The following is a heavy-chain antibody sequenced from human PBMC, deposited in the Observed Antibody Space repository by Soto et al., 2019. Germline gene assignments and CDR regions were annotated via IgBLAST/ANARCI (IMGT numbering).Heavy chain of an antibody. D-gene: IGHD2-2*02. CDR3: ARYPYCSSTSCYTGVGYYYYYGMDV. Sequence: SVKVSCKASGGTFSSYAISWVRQAPGQGLEWMGGIITIFGTANYAQKFQGRVTITADKSTSTAYMELSSLRSEDTAVYYCARYPYCSSTSCYTGVGYYYYYGMDVWGQGTTVTVSS. J-gene: IGHJ6*02. CDR2: IITIFGTA. CDR1: GGTFSSYA. V-gene: IGHV1-69*06.